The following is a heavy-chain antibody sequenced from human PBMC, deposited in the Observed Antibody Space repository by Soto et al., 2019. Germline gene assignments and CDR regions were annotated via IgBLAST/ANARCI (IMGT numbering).Heavy chain of an antibody. J-gene: IGHJ4*02. Sequence: GGSLRLSCAASGFTFSNYAMTWVRQAPGQGLEWVSGIRNSGGDTYYADSVKGRFTISRDNFKNTLYLQMNSLRAEDTAVYYCARGRRDGYNDYWGQGTLVTVSS. CDR1: GFTFSNYA. V-gene: IGHV3-23*01. CDR2: IRNSGGDT. CDR3: ARGRRDGYNDY. D-gene: IGHD5-12*01.